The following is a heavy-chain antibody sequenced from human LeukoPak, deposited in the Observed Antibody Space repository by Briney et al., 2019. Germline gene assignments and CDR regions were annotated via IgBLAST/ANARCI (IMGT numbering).Heavy chain of an antibody. CDR1: GGSISSSNW. Sequence: SGTLSLTCAVSGGSISSSNWWSWVRQPPGKGLEWIGSIYHSGSTYYNPSLKSQVTISVDTSKNQFSLKLTSVTAADTAVYYCARGYSSSWYLNWFDPWGQGTLVTVSS. J-gene: IGHJ5*02. D-gene: IGHD6-13*01. V-gene: IGHV4-4*02. CDR2: IYHSGST. CDR3: ARGYSSSWYLNWFDP.